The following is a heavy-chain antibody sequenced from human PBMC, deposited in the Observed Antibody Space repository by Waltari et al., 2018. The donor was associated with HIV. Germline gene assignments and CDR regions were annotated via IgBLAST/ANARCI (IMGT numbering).Heavy chain of an antibody. CDR2: VYYSGRS. V-gene: IGHV4-39*01. CDR3: ARQYAWFDILTGSPRTYFFDS. J-gene: IGHJ4*02. D-gene: IGHD3-9*01. Sequence: KLQQSGPRLVNPSETLTLTCRVSGDSINSRTYYWGWIRQSPGKGLEYLGSVYYSGRSYHNPTLNSRLTLSADTSKNQLSLRLISVTATDTGVYYCARQYAWFDILTGSPRTYFFDSWGPGTLVTVSS. CDR1: GDSINSRTYY.